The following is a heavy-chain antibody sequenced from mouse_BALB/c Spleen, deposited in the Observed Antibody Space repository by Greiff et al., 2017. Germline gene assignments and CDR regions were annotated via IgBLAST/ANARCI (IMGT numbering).Heavy chain of an antibody. V-gene: IGHV5-6-5*01. Sequence: EVQRVESGGGLVKPGGSLKLSCAASGFTFSSYAMSWVRQTPEKRLEWVASISSGGSTYYPDSVKGRFTISRDNARNILYLQMSSLRSEDTAMYYCARGPITTAYWYFDVWGAGTTVTVSS. D-gene: IGHD1-1*01. CDR3: ARGPITTAYWYFDV. CDR1: GFTFSSYA. CDR2: ISSGGST. J-gene: IGHJ1*01.